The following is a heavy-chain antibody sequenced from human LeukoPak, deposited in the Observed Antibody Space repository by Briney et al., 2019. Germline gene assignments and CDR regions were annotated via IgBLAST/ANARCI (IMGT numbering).Heavy chain of an antibody. CDR1: GFTVGNSY. CDR2: IYVGGST. V-gene: IGHV3-53*01. D-gene: IGHD4-17*01. J-gene: IGHJ4*02. Sequence: GGSLRLSCAASGFTVGNSYMSWVRQAPGKGLEWVSMIYVGGSTFYAGSVKGRFTISRDNSKNTLYPQMDSLRAEDTAIYYCTRAALNDYAANWGQGSLVTVSS. CDR3: TRAALNDYAAN.